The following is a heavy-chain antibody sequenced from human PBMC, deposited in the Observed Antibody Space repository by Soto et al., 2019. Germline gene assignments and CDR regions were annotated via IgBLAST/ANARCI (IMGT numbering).Heavy chain of an antibody. Sequence: PGGSLRLSCSASGFTFSSYAMHWVRQAPGKGLEYVSAISSNGGSTYYADSVKGRFTISRDNSKNTLYLQMSSLRAEDTAVYYCVKSFETGYFDLLFLYYFVYWGQGTLVTVSS. CDR2: ISSNGGST. D-gene: IGHD3-9*01. J-gene: IGHJ4*02. V-gene: IGHV3-64D*08. CDR1: GFTFSSYA. CDR3: VKSFETGYFDLLFLYYFVY.